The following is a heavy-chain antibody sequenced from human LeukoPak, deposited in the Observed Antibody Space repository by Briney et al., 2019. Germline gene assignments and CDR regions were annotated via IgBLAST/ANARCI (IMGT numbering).Heavy chain of an antibody. D-gene: IGHD2-2*01. CDR1: GGSISSYY. Sequence: PSETLSLTCTVSGGSISSYYWSWIRRPPGKGLEWIGYIYYSGSTNYNPSLKSRVTISVDTSKNQFSLKLSSVTAADTAVYYCASSSYCSSTSCPDAFDIWGQGTMVTVSS. V-gene: IGHV4-59*01. J-gene: IGHJ3*02. CDR2: IYYSGST. CDR3: ASSSYCSSTSCPDAFDI.